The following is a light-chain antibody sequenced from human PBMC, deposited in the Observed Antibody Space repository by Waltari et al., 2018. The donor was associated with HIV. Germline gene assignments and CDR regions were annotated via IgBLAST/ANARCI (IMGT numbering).Light chain of an antibody. J-gene: IGKJ4*01. CDR3: QQYNSFRY. V-gene: IGKV1-5*03. CDR1: HRISTW. Sequence: DIQMTQSPSTLSASVGDRVTITCRASHRISTWLACYQQKPGKAPKLLIYKASSLQNGVPSRFSGSGSGTEFTLTSSSLQSDDVVTDYCQQYNSFRYFGGGTKVEIK. CDR2: KAS.